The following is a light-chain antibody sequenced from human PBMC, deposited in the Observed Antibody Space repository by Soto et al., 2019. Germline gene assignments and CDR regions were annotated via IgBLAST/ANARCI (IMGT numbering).Light chain of an antibody. V-gene: IGLV1-44*01. CDR3: AAWDDSLNGYV. Sequence: QAVLTQPPSASGTPGQRVTISCSGSSSNIGSNTVNWYQQLPGTAPKLLIYSNNQRPSEVPDRFSGSKSGTSASLAISGLHSEDEADYYCAAWDDSLNGYVFGTGTKLTVL. J-gene: IGLJ1*01. CDR2: SNN. CDR1: SSNIGSNT.